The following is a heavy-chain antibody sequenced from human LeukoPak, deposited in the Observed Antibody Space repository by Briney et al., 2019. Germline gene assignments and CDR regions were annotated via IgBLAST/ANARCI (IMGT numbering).Heavy chain of an antibody. CDR3: ASPVFGGDGYNRDASDI. J-gene: IGHJ3*02. CDR1: GFTFDDYG. CDR2: ISSSGSTI. D-gene: IGHD5-24*01. Sequence: GGSLRLSCAASGFTFDDYGMSWVRQAPGKGLEWVSYISSSGSTIYYADSVKGRFTISRDNAKNSLYLQLNSLRAEDTAVYYCASPVFGGDGYNRDASDIWGQGTMVTVSS. V-gene: IGHV3-48*01.